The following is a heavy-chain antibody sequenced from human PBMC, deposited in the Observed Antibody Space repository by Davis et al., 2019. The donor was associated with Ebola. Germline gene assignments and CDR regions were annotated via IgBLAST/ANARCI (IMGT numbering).Heavy chain of an antibody. J-gene: IGHJ4*02. V-gene: IGHV3-64*04. D-gene: IGHD6-19*01. Sequence: PGGSLRLSCAASGFTFSSYAMHWVRQAPGKGLEYVSAISSNGGSTYYADSVKGRFTISRDNSKNTLYLQMNSLRAEDTAVYYCAKGQQWLASYLDYWGQGTLVTVSS. CDR2: ISSNGGST. CDR3: AKGQQWLASYLDY. CDR1: GFTFSSYA.